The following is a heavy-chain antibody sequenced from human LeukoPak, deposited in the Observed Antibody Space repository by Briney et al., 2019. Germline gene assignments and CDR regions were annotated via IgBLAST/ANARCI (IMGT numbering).Heavy chain of an antibody. CDR1: GFTFSSYG. Sequence: PWGSLRLSCAASGFTFSSYGMHWVRQAPGKGLEWVAVISYDGSNKYYADSVKGRFTISRDNSKNTLYLQMNSLRAEDTAVYYCAKLVGATNGRADFDYWGQGTLVTVSS. V-gene: IGHV3-30*18. CDR3: AKLVGATNGRADFDY. D-gene: IGHD1-26*01. CDR2: ISYDGSNK. J-gene: IGHJ4*02.